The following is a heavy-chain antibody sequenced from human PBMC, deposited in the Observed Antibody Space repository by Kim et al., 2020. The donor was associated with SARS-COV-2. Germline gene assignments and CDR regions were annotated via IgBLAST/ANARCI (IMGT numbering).Heavy chain of an antibody. J-gene: IGHJ4*02. CDR3: ARALGYSGYDSH. D-gene: IGHD5-12*01. V-gene: IGHV1-18*01. Sequence: NYAQKLQGRVTMTTDTSTSTAYMELRSLRSDDTAVYYCARALGYSGYDSHWGQGTLVTVSS.